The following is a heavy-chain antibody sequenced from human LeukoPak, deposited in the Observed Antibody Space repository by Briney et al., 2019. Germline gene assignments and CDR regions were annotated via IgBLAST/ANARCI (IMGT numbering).Heavy chain of an antibody. D-gene: IGHD6-13*01. V-gene: IGHV1-46*01. CDR3: ARLYRGLSSIWPVGF. CDR2: INPSDGST. J-gene: IGHJ4*02. CDR1: GYTVINYY. Sequence: ASVKVSCKASGYTVINYYMHWVRQATGQGLEWLGMINPSDGSTTYAQKFQGRVTVTRDTSTSTVYMELSSLRSDDTAVYYCARLYRGLSSIWPVGFWGQGTLVTVSS.